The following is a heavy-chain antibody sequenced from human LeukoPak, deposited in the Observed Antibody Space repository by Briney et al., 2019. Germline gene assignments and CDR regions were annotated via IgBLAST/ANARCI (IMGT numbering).Heavy chain of an antibody. J-gene: IGHJ6*02. D-gene: IGHD6-6*01. Sequence: ASVKVSCKASGYTFTSYGISWVRQAPGQGLEWMGWISAYNGNTNYAQKLQGRVTMTTDTSTSTAYMELRSLRSDDTAVYHCASGAAHIYYYYGMDVWGQGTTVTVSS. V-gene: IGHV1-18*01. CDR3: ASGAAHIYYYYGMDV. CDR1: GYTFTSYG. CDR2: ISAYNGNT.